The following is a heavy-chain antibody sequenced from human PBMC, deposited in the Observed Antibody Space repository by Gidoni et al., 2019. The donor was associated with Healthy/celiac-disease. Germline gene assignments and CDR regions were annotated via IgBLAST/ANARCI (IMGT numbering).Heavy chain of an antibody. J-gene: IGHJ4*02. CDR1: GFPFSHYG. V-gene: IGHV3-30*18. CDR3: AKVIRRGSYLAQPFDY. Sequence: QVQLVESGGGVVQPGRSLRLSCAASGFPFSHYGMHWVRQAPGKGLEWVAVISYDGSNKYYADSVKGRFTISRDNSKNTLYLQMNSLRAEDTAVYYCAKVIRRGSYLAQPFDYWGQGTLVTVSS. CDR2: ISYDGSNK. D-gene: IGHD1-26*01.